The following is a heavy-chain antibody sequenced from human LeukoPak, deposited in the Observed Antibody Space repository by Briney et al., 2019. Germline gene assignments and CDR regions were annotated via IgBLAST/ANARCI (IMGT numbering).Heavy chain of an antibody. Sequence: ASVKVSCKASGHTFTGYYMHWVRQAPGQGLEWMGWINPNSGGTNYAQKFQGRVTMTRDTSINTAYMELSRLRSDDTAVYYCARVYSSSWYKTRIFDYWGQGTLVTVSS. J-gene: IGHJ4*02. CDR3: ARVYSSSWYKTRIFDY. V-gene: IGHV1-2*02. CDR2: INPNSGGT. CDR1: GHTFTGYY. D-gene: IGHD6-13*01.